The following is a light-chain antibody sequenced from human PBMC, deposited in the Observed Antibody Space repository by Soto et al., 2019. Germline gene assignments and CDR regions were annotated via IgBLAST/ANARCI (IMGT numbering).Light chain of an antibody. V-gene: IGKV1-33*01. CDR1: QDISNY. Sequence: DIQMTQSPSSLSASVGDRVTITCQASQDISNYLNWYQQKPGKAPKLLIYDASNLETGVPSRFSGSGSVTDFTFTISSQQPEDIATYYCQQYDNPPPWTFGQGTKVEIK. J-gene: IGKJ1*01. CDR2: DAS. CDR3: QQYDNPPPWT.